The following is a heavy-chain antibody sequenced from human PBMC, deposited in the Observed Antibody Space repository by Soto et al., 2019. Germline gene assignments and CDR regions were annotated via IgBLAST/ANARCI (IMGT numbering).Heavy chain of an antibody. J-gene: IGHJ5*02. CDR1: GGSISSGGYY. V-gene: IGHV4-31*03. Sequence: SETLSLTCTVSGGSISSGGYYWSWIRQHPGKGLEWIGYIYYSGSTYYNPSLKSRVTLSVDTSKNHFSLKLSSVTAADTAVYYCARSTYSSPDPGIDPWGQGTLVTVSS. D-gene: IGHD6-13*01. CDR3: ARSTYSSPDPGIDP. CDR2: IYYSGST.